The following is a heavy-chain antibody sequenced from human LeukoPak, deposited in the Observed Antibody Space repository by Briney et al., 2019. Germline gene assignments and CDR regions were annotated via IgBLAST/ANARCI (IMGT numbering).Heavy chain of an antibody. CDR3: ARRRDLYSGSYYPFDY. V-gene: IGHV5-51*01. CDR2: SYPGDSDA. Sequence: GESLKISCKGSGYSFTNYWIGWVRQMPGKGLKWMGISYPGDSDARYSPSFQGQVTISAHKSISTAYLQWSSLKASDTAMYYCARRRDLYSGSYYPFDYWGQGTLVTVSS. J-gene: IGHJ4*02. D-gene: IGHD1-26*01. CDR1: GYSFTNYW.